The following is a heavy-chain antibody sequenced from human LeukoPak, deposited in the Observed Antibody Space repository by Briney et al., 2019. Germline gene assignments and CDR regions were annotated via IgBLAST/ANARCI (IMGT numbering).Heavy chain of an antibody. J-gene: IGHJ4*02. CDR2: IKEDGSGE. V-gene: IGHV3-7*01. CDR1: GFTFSNYW. Sequence: GGSLRLSCAASGFTFSNYWMSWVRQAPGKGLEWVANIKEDGSGEFCVDSVKGRFTFSRDNAKNSLYVQMSSLRAEDTAMYYCARGKVHDYWGQGTLVTASS. CDR3: ARGKVHDY.